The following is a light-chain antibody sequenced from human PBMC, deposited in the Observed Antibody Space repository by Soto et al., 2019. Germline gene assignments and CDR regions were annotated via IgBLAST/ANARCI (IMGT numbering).Light chain of an antibody. Sequence: QAVVTQPPSASGTPGQRVTISCFGSSSNIGSHTTNWYQQLPGTAPKLLIYSNSQRPSGVPDRFSGSKSGTSASLAISGLQSEDEADYFCVAWDDSLRGVLFGGGTQLTVL. CDR2: SNS. CDR3: VAWDDSLRGVL. CDR1: SSNIGSHT. J-gene: IGLJ2*01. V-gene: IGLV1-44*01.